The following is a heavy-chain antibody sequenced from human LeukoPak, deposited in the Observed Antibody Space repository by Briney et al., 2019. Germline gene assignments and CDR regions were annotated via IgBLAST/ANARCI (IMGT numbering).Heavy chain of an antibody. CDR3: ARAHQARHSSSWSDY. CDR2: INHSGST. CDR1: GGSISSSSYY. D-gene: IGHD6-13*01. V-gene: IGHV4-39*07. Sequence: SETLSLTCTVSGGSISSSSYYWSWIRQPPGKGLEWIGEINHSGSTNYNPSPKSRVTISVDTSKNQFSLKLSSVTAADTAVYYRARAHQARHSSSWSDYWGQGTLVTVSS. J-gene: IGHJ4*02.